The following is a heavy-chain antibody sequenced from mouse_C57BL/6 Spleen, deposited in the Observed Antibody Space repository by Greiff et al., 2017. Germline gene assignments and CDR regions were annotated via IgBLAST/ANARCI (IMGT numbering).Heavy chain of an antibody. J-gene: IGHJ2*01. V-gene: IGHV1-64*01. CDR2: IHPNSGST. Sequence: QVQLQQSGAELVKPGASVKLSCKASGYTFTSYWMHWVKQRPGQGLEWIGMIHPNSGSTNYNEKFKSKATLTVDKSSSTAYMQLSSLTSEDSAVYYCARGRLLLYYFDYWGQGTTLTVSS. D-gene: IGHD1-1*01. CDR3: ARGRLLLYYFDY. CDR1: GYTFTSYW.